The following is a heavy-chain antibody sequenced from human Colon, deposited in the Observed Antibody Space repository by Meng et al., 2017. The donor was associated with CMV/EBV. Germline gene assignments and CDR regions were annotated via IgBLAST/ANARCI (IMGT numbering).Heavy chain of an antibody. CDR1: GTFSNYA. CDR2: VLPTLGTV. D-gene: IGHD3-16*02. Sequence: GTFSNYAISWVRQAPGQGLEWMGGVLPTLGTVNYAQKFQGRITITTDESSRTTYMDLNSLRSEDTAVYYCARAFYDDAWRNYRHFDCWGQGTLVTVSS. J-gene: IGHJ5*01. V-gene: IGHV1-69*05. CDR3: ARAFYDDAWRNYRHFDC.